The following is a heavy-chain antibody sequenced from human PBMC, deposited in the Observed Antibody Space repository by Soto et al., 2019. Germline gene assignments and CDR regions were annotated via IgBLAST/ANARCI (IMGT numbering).Heavy chain of an antibody. D-gene: IGHD4-17*01. V-gene: IGHV3-33*01. J-gene: IGHJ4*02. CDR2: IWYDGSNK. Sequence: GGSLRLSCAASGFTFSSYGMHWVRQAPGKGLEWVAVIWYDGSNKYYADSVKGRFTISRDNSKNTLYLQMNSLRAEDTAVYYCARDSRPTPTVTFDYWGQGTLVTVSS. CDR1: GFTFSSYG. CDR3: ARDSRPTPTVTFDY.